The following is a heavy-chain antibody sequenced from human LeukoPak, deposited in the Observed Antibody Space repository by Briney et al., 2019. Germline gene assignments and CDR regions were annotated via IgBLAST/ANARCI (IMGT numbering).Heavy chain of an antibody. V-gene: IGHV1-18*01. J-gene: IGHJ5*02. CDR3: ARDAWNYWFDP. Sequence: ASVKVSCKASGYTSTTYGISWVRQAPGQGLEWMGWISGYNGNTNYAQKLQGRVTMTTDTSTSTAYMELRSLRSDDTAVYYCARDAWNYWFDPWGQGTLVTVSS. D-gene: IGHD1-7*01. CDR1: GYTSTTYG. CDR2: ISGYNGNT.